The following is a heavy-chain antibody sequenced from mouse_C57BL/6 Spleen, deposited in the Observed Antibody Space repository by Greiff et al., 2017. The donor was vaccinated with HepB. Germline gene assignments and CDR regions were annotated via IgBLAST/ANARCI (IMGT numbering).Heavy chain of an antibody. Sequence: QVQLQQSGAELVKPGASVKISCKASGYAFSSYWMNWVKQRTGQGLEWIGEIYPRSGNTYYNEKFKGKATLTADKSSSTAYMELRSLTSEDSAVYFCGRDGSYDYWGQGTTLTVSS. CDR2: IYPRSGNT. CDR1: GYAFSSYW. CDR3: GRDGSYDY. D-gene: IGHD1-1*02. V-gene: IGHV1-81*01. J-gene: IGHJ2*01.